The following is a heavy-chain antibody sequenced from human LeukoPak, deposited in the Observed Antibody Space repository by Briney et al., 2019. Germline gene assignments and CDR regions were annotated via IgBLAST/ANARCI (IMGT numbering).Heavy chain of an antibody. CDR2: IYHSGST. D-gene: IGHD1-26*01. CDR1: GYSISSGYY. Sequence: PSETLSLTCTVSGYSISSGYYRGWIRQPPGKGLEWIGSIYHSGSTYYNPSLKSRVTISVDTSKNQFSLKLSSVTAADTAVYYCARDHAVAPTDSWFDPWGQGTLVTVSS. CDR3: ARDHAVAPTDSWFDP. V-gene: IGHV4-38-2*02. J-gene: IGHJ5*02.